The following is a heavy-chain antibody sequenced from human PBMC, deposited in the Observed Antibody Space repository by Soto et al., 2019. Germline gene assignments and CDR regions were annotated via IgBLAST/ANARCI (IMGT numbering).Heavy chain of an antibody. CDR3: LLNYYDTSGSYPYYFDY. D-gene: IGHD3-22*01. Sequence: EVPLVESGGGLVKPGGSLRLSCAASGFTFRNAWMSWVRQAPGRGLEWVGRIKSKADGGTTDYAAPVQGRFSISRDDSKNTLYLQMNSLKTEDTAVYYCLLNYYDTSGSYPYYFDYWGQGTLVTVSS. V-gene: IGHV3-15*01. CDR2: IKSKADGGTT. CDR1: GFTFRNAW. J-gene: IGHJ4*02.